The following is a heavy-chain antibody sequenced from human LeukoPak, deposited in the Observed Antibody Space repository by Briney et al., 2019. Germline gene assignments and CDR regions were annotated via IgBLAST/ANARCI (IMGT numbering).Heavy chain of an antibody. CDR3: VKDRGGSPFYGMDV. D-gene: IGHD1-26*01. Sequence: GGSLRLSCAGSGFTFSSYAMSWVRQAPGKGLEWVSTISGSGGAGTYYADSVKGRFTVSRDNSRNTLYLPMNSLRAEDRALYYCVKDRGGSPFYGMDVWLQGTKVSVPS. V-gene: IGHV3-23*01. J-gene: IGHJ6*02. CDR1: GFTFSSYA. CDR2: ISGSGGAGT.